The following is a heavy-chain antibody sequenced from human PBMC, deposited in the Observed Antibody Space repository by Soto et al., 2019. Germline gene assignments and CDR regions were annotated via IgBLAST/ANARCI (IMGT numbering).Heavy chain of an antibody. J-gene: IGHJ5*02. CDR2: INAEGSST. Sequence: GGSLSLSCAASGVPLSRYWMHWVRQLPGKGLAWISRINAEGSSTIYADSVKGRFTVSRDNAKNTLYLQMNSLRAEDTAVYYCVRDQSVAGPTTLFDPWGQGSLVTVSS. V-gene: IGHV3-74*01. CDR1: GVPLSRYW. CDR3: VRDQSVAGPTTLFDP. D-gene: IGHD6-19*01.